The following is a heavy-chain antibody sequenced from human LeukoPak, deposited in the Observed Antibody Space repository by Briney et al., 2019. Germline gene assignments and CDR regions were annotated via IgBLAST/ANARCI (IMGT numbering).Heavy chain of an antibody. CDR3: AREGDGLGY. D-gene: IGHD3-16*01. Sequence: SVTLSLTCSLSGGSISNFYWSWIRQPPGKGLEWIGYISHSGNTNYNPSLKSRVSISVNTSRNQFSLKLSSVTAADTAVYYCAREGDGLGYWGQGTLVTVFS. CDR2: ISHSGNT. J-gene: IGHJ4*02. CDR1: GGSISNFY. V-gene: IGHV4-59*12.